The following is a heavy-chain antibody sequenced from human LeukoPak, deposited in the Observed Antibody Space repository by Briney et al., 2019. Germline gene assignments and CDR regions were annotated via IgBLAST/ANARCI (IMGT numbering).Heavy chain of an antibody. V-gene: IGHV4-31*03. Sequence: KTSETLSLTCTVSGGSISSGGYYWSWIRQHPGKGLEWIGYIYYSGSTSYYNPSLKSRVTISADTSKNQFSLKLSSVTAADTAMYYCARKYCSGGDCYSNYWGQGTLVTVSS. CDR1: GGSISSGGYY. CDR2: IYYSGSTS. D-gene: IGHD2-15*01. CDR3: ARKYCSGGDCYSNY. J-gene: IGHJ4*02.